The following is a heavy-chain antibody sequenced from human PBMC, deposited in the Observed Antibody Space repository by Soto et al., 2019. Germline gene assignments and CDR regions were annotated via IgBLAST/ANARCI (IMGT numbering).Heavy chain of an antibody. CDR1: GGYISSSSYY. CDR3: ARQGYGDFPDWFDP. J-gene: IGHJ5*02. Sequence: QLQLQESGPGLVKPSETLSLTCTVSGGYISSSSYYWGWIRQPPGKGLEWIGSIYYSGSTYYNPSLKSRVTISEDTSKNQCSLKLSSVTAADTAVYYCARQGYGDFPDWFDPWGQGTLVTVSS. CDR2: IYYSGST. V-gene: IGHV4-39*01. D-gene: IGHD4-17*01.